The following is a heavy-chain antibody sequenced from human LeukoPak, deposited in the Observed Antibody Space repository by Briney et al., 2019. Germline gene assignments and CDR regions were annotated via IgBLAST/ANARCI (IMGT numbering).Heavy chain of an antibody. CDR3: ARVEDYAGDY. CDR1: GYTFAVYY. J-gene: IGHJ4*02. Sequence: ASVKVSCKASGYTFAVYYMHWVRQAPGQGLEWMGWINPNSGGTNYAQKFQGRVTMTRDTSISTAYMELSRLRSDDTAVYYCARVEDYAGDYWGQGTLVTVSS. V-gene: IGHV1-2*02. CDR2: INPNSGGT. D-gene: IGHD4-17*01.